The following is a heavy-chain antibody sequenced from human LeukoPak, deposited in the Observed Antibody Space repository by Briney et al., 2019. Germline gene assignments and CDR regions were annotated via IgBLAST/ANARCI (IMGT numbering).Heavy chain of an antibody. CDR2: INTNTGNP. D-gene: IGHD2-15*01. V-gene: IGHV7-4-1*02. CDR1: GYTFTSYA. Sequence: ASVKVSCKASGYTFTSYAMNWVRQAPGQGLEWMGWINTNTGNPTYAQGFTGRFVFSLDTPVSTAYLQISSLKAEDTAVYYCARLQSLGYCSGGSCYSGDGYYYYGMDVWGQGTTVTVSS. CDR3: ARLQSLGYCSGGSCYSGDGYYYYGMDV. J-gene: IGHJ6*02.